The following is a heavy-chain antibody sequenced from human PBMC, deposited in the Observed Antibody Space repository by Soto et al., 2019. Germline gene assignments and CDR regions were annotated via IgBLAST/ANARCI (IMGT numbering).Heavy chain of an antibody. CDR2: THYTGST. V-gene: IGHV4-59*01. D-gene: IGHD4-17*01. Sequence: QVQLQESGPGLVMPSETLSLTCTVSGGSMSSDYWSWIRQSPGKGLEWIGYTHYTGSTNYNPSLKSRAXXTXDXXKNQFSLNLYALTAADTAVFYCAGGANGYGSPFDCWGQGALVTVSS. CDR3: AGGANGYGSPFDC. J-gene: IGHJ4*02. CDR1: GGSMSSDY.